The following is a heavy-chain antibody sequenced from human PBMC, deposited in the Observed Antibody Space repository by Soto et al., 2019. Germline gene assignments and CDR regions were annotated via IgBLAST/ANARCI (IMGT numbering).Heavy chain of an antibody. V-gene: IGHV3-66*02. CDR1: GFTVSSNY. CDR3: ARSTSVSYYYDY. CDR2: IYSGGST. J-gene: IGHJ4*02. Sequence: GGSLRLSCAASGFTVSSNYMSWVRQAPGKGLEWVSVIYSGGSTYYADSVQGRFTISRDNSKNTLYLQMNSLRAEDTAVYCWARSTSVSYYYDYCGQGTLITVSS.